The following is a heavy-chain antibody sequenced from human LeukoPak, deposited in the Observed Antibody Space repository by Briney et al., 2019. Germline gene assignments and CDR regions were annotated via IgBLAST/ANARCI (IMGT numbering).Heavy chain of an antibody. CDR2: IYHSGST. D-gene: IGHD3-10*01. CDR3: ARERITMVRESRDFDL. Sequence: PSGTLSLTCAVSGGSISSSNWWSWVRQPPGKGLEWIGEIYHSGSTNYNPSLKSRVTISVDKSKNQFSLKLSSVTAADTAVYYCARERITMVRESRDFDLWGRGTLVTVSS. J-gene: IGHJ2*01. CDR1: GGSISSSNW. V-gene: IGHV4-4*02.